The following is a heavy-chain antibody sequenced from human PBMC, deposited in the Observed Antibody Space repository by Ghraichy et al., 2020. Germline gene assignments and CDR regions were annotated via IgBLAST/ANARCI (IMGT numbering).Heavy chain of an antibody. CDR1: GFTFSSYA. D-gene: IGHD4-23*01. V-gene: IGHV3-30*04. J-gene: IGHJ6*02. Sequence: GESLNISCAASGFTFSSYAMHWVRQAPGKGLEWVAVISYDGSNKYYADSVKGRFTISRDNSKNTLYLQMNSLRAEDTAVYYCASGGNSGGYYYYYGMDVWGQGTTVTVSS. CDR3: ASGGNSGGYYYYYGMDV. CDR2: ISYDGSNK.